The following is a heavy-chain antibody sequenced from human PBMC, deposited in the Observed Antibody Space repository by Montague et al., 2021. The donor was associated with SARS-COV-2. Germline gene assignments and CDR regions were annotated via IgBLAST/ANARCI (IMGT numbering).Heavy chain of an antibody. Sequence: SLRLSCAASEFTFSRHTMNWVRQAPGKGLKWVASITSSSTCIYYTDSVRGRFTISRDNAKTSVYLQMDGLTAEDTAVYFCAKEVVMGDEYSYYGMDVWGQGTTVTVS. CDR3: AKEVVMGDEYSYYGMDV. V-gene: IGHV3-21*04. D-gene: IGHD2-21*01. CDR1: EFTFSRHT. CDR2: ITSSSTCI. J-gene: IGHJ6*02.